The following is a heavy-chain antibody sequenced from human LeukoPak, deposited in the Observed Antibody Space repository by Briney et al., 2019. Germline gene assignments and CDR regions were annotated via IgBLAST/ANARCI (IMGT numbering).Heavy chain of an antibody. D-gene: IGHD5-18*01. J-gene: IGHJ4*02. CDR2: IYYSGST. CDR3: ARGSGYSYGYEWVYFDY. V-gene: IGHV4-31*03. CDR1: GGSISSGGYY. Sequence: SETLSLTCTVSGGSISSGGYYWSWIRQHPGKGLEWIGYIYYSGSTYYNPSLKSRVTISVDTSKNQFSLKLSSVTAADTAVYYCARGSGYSYGYEWVYFDYWGQGTLVTVSS.